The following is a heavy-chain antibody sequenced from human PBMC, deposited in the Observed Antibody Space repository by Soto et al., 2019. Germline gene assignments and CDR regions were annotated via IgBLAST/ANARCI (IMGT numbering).Heavy chain of an antibody. CDR1: GYTFTSYG. CDR3: ARDRRSSSWYGDEGGY. V-gene: IGHV1-18*01. J-gene: IGHJ4*02. Sequence: QVQLVQSGAEVKKPGASVKVSCKASGYTFTSYGISWVRQAPGQGLEWMGWISAYNGNTNYAQKLQGRVTMTTDTATSTANMERRSLRSADTAVYYCARDRRSSSWYGDEGGYWGRGTLVTVSS. CDR2: ISAYNGNT. D-gene: IGHD6-13*01.